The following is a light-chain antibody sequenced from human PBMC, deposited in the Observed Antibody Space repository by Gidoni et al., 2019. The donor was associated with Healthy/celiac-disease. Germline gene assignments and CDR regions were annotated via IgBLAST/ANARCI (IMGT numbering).Light chain of an antibody. CDR3: HHYDTSVMYT. J-gene: IGKJ2*01. Sequence: EIVLTQSPGTLSLSPGERATLSCRASQSVSRSFLLWYQQKPGQAPRLLIYAAFNRATGIPDRFRGSGSGTDFTLTIIRLEPEDFAVYYCHHYDTSVMYTFGQGTKLEI. CDR1: QSVSRSF. CDR2: AAF. V-gene: IGKV3-20*01.